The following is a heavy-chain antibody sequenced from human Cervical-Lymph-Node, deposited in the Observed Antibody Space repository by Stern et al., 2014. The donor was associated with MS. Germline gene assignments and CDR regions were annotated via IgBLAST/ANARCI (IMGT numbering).Heavy chain of an antibody. CDR2: IITFGST. CDR1: GGSISSYY. J-gene: IGHJ6*02. CDR3: ARGVLGFGEFPYGMDV. Sequence: QLQLQESGPGKVKPSETLSLTCSVSGGSISSYYCSWVRQPAGKGLEWIGRIITFGSTNSTPSLRSRHPMSVDTSKTQFSLKLKSVTAADTAVYYCARGVLGFGEFPYGMDVWGQGTTVTVSS. D-gene: IGHD3-10*01. V-gene: IGHV4-4*07.